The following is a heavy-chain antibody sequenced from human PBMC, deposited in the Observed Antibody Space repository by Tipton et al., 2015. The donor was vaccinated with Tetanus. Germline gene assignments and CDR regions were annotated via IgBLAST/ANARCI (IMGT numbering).Heavy chain of an antibody. D-gene: IGHD3-22*01. CDR2: IDSHSRNT. J-gene: IGHJ4*02. CDR3: ARGSYYYDSSGYLSGDY. CDR1: GFTFINYG. V-gene: IGHV3-NL1*01. Sequence: SLRLSCAASGFTFINYGMNWVRQAPGKGLEWVSSIDSHSRNTYYADSVKGRFTISRDNSKNTLYLQMNSLRAEDTAVYYCARGSYYYDSSGYLSGDYWGQGTLVTVSS.